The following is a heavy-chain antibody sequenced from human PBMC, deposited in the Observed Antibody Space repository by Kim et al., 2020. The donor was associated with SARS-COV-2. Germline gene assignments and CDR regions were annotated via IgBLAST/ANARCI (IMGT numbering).Heavy chain of an antibody. D-gene: IGHD3-9*01. CDR1: GFTFSSYA. Sequence: GGSLRLSCAASGFTFSSYAMSWVRQAPGKGLEWVSAISGSGGSTYYADSVKGRFTISRDNSKNTLYLQMNSLRAEDTAVYYCAKDRAGYFDWLTPYYYYYCGMDVWGQGTTVTVSS. J-gene: IGHJ6*02. V-gene: IGHV3-23*01. CDR2: ISGSGGST. CDR3: AKDRAGYFDWLTPYYYYYCGMDV.